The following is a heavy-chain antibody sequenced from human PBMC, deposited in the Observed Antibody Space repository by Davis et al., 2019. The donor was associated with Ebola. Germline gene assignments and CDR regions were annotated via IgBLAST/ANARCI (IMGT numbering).Heavy chain of an antibody. J-gene: IGHJ5*02. CDR3: ARHESTWFWFDP. V-gene: IGHV4-39*01. D-gene: IGHD3-10*01. Sequence: SETLSLTCTVSGGSISSGDYYWSWIRQPPGKGLEWIGYIYYSGSTYYNPSLKSRVTISVDTSKNQFSLKLSSVTAADTAVYYCARHESTWFWFDPWGQGTLVTVSS. CDR2: IYYSGST. CDR1: GGSISSGDYY.